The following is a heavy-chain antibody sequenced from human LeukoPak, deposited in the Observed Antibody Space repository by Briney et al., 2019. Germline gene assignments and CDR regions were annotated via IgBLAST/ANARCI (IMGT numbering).Heavy chain of an antibody. CDR1: GGTFSSYA. Sequence: ASVKVSCKASGGTFSSYAIRWVRQAPGQGLEWMGGIIPIFGTANYAQKFQGRVTITTDESTSTAYMELSSLRSEDTAVYYCARARRGFLEWLAFDYWGQGTLVTVSS. V-gene: IGHV1-69*05. CDR3: ARARRGFLEWLAFDY. CDR2: IIPIFGTA. J-gene: IGHJ4*02. D-gene: IGHD3-3*01.